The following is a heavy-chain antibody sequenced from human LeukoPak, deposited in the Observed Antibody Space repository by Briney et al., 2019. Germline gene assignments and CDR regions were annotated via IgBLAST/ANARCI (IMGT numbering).Heavy chain of an antibody. J-gene: IGHJ4*02. CDR3: ARGKAVAGFPYDY. CDR1: GGSFSGYY. CDR2: INHSGST. V-gene: IGHV4-34*01. D-gene: IGHD6-19*01. Sequence: SETLSLTCAVYGGSFSGYYWSWIRQPPGKGLEWIGEINHSGSTNYNPSLKSRVTISVDTSKNQFSLKLSSVTAADTAVYYCARGKAVAGFPYDYWGQGTLVTVSS.